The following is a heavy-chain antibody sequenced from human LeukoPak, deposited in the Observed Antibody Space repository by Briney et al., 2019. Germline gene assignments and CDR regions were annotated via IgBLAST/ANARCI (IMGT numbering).Heavy chain of an antibody. CDR2: IYYSGST. CDR3: SRSGSRPRYYYMDV. Sequence: PSETLSLTCTVSGGSISSGSYYWSWIRQPPGKGLEWIGYIYYSGSTNYNPSLKSRVTISVDTSKNQISLKLSSVTAADTAVYYCSRSGSRPRYYYMDVWGKGTTVTVSS. V-gene: IGHV4-61*01. CDR1: GGSISSGSYY. J-gene: IGHJ6*03. D-gene: IGHD1-26*01.